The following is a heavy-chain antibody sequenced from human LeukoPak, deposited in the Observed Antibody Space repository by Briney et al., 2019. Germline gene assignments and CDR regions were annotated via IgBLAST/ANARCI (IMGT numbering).Heavy chain of an antibody. D-gene: IGHD3-22*01. CDR1: GFTFSSYG. J-gene: IGHJ4*02. V-gene: IGHV3-21*01. CDR2: ISRTSTYI. CDR3: ARDFVNSGYYFDY. Sequence: PGGSLRLSCAASGFTFSSYGMSWVRQAPGKGLEWVSGISRTSTYIYYADSVQGRFTISRDNAKNSLYLQMDGLRAEDTAVYYCARDFVNSGYYFDYWGQGTQVTVSS.